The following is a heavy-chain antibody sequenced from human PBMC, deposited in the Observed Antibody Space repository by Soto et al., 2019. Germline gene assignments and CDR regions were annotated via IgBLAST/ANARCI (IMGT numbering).Heavy chain of an antibody. V-gene: IGHV1-2*04. D-gene: IGHD1-26*01. CDR2: INPNSGGT. J-gene: IGHJ5*02. CDR1: GYTFTGYY. CDR3: ARARTEVGAHSGWFDP. Sequence: QVQLVQSGAEVKKPGASVKVSCKASGYTFTGYYMHWVRQAPGQGLEWMGWINPNSGGTNYAQKFQGWVTMTRDTSISTAYMELSRLRSDDTAVYYCARARTEVGAHSGWFDPWGQGTLVTVSS.